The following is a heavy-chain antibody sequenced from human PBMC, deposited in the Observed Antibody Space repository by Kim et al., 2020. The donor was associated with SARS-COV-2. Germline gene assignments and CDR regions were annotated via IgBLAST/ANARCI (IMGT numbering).Heavy chain of an antibody. CDR3: ARSTELLLWFGETPYYFDY. D-gene: IGHD3-10*01. CDR2: IYYSGST. J-gene: IGHJ4*02. CDR1: GGSISSSSYY. Sequence: SETLSLTCTVSGGSISSSSYYWGWIRQPPGKGLEWVGSIYYSGSTYYNPSLKSRVTISVDTSKNQFSLKLSSVTAADTAVYYCARSTELLLWFGETPYYFDYWGQGTLVTDSS. V-gene: IGHV4-39*07.